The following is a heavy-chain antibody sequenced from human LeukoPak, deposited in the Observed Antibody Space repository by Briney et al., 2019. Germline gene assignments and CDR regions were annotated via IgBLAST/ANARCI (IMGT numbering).Heavy chain of an antibody. J-gene: IGHJ4*02. D-gene: IGHD3-3*01. CDR1: VYIFNRYH. Sequence: GGPLRLFCAGSVYIFNRYHKNWLPEATEKALEGVASISSSSSYICYADSLKGRFTISSDNAKNSLFLQMNSLRAEDTAVYYCAWGFLARPGFFDCWGQGTLVTVSS. CDR2: ISSSSSYI. V-gene: IGHV3-21*01. CDR3: AWGFLARPGFFDC.